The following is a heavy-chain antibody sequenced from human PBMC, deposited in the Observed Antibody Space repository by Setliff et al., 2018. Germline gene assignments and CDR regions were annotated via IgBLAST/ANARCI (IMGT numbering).Heavy chain of an antibody. V-gene: IGHV1-69*05. CDR1: GGTFSSYG. CDR2: TIPIFGTT. J-gene: IGHJ6*03. CDR3: AREGVDTRSSTDYRYYMDV. Sequence: SVKVSCKASGGTFSSYGISWVRQAPGQGLEWMGGTIPIFGTTDYAQKFQDRVTVTMDTSTSTVYMELRSLRTEDTAVYYCAREGVDTRSSTDYRYYMDVWGKGTTVTVSS. D-gene: IGHD5-18*01.